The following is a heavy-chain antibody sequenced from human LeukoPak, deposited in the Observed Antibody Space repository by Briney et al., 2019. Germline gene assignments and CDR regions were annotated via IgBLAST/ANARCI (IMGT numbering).Heavy chain of an antibody. V-gene: IGHV3-33*01. CDR1: GFRFSGYG. CDR2: IWYDESNS. J-gene: IGHJ3*02. Sequence: GGSLRLSCVASGFRFSGYGMHWVRQAPGKGLEWVAVIWYDESNSYYADSVKGRFTISRDNSKNTLYLQMNSLRAEDTAVYYCATHFPNYYDSSGCDAFDIWGQGTMVTVSS. D-gene: IGHD3-22*01. CDR3: ATHFPNYYDSSGCDAFDI.